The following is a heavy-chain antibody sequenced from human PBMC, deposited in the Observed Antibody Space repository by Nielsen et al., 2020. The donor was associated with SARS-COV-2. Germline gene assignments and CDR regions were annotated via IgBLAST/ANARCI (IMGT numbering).Heavy chain of an antibody. V-gene: IGHV4-39*07. CDR2: IYHSGST. Sequence: SETLSLTCTVSGGSISSGGYYWTWIRQHPGKGLEWIGHIYHSGSTNYNPSLKSRVTISVDTSKNQFSLKLSSVTAADTAVYYCARGLGREGGYWGQGTLVTVSS. CDR1: GGSISSGGYY. CDR3: ARGLGREGGY. J-gene: IGHJ4*02. D-gene: IGHD3-16*01.